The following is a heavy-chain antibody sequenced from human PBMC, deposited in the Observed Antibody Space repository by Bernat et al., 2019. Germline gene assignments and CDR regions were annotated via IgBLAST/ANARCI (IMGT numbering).Heavy chain of an antibody. D-gene: IGHD3-10*01. Sequence: EVQLVQSGAEVKKPGESLRISCKGSGYSFTSYWISWVRQMPGKGLEWMGRIDPSDSYTNYSPSFQGHVTISADKSISTAYLQWSSLKASDTAMYYCARDAMVRGAGYGRDYYYYGMDVWGQGTTVTVSS. CDR3: ARDAMVRGAGYGRDYYYYGMDV. V-gene: IGHV5-10-1*01. J-gene: IGHJ6*02. CDR2: IDPSDSYT. CDR1: GYSFTSYW.